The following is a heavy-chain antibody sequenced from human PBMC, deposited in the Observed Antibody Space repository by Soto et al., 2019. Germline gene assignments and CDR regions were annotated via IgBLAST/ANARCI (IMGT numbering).Heavy chain of an antibody. V-gene: IGHV1-18*01. CDR2: ISTYSGDT. J-gene: IGHJ5*02. Sequence: QVQLVQSGVEVKTPGASVKVSCQASGYTFFTYDISWVRQAPGQGLEWMGWISTYSGDTKYAQKFQGRVTMTTDTSTTPAYLDLRSLRSDDTAVYYCAKHHGPTTSENWFDPWGQGTLVTVSS. D-gene: IGHD5-12*01. CDR3: AKHHGPTTSENWFDP. CDR1: GYTFFTYD.